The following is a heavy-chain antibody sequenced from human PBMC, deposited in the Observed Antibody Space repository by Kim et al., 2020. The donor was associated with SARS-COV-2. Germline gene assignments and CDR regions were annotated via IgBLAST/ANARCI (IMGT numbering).Heavy chain of an antibody. Sequence: GGSLRLSCAASGFTLSNYAMSWVRQAPGKGLEWVSVISGSGGTTYYADSVKGRFTISRDNSKNTLYLQMNSLRAEDTAVYHCARGGRPMDYWGQGTLVTV. CDR2: ISGSGGTT. D-gene: IGHD3-10*01. CDR1: GFTLSNYA. J-gene: IGHJ4*02. V-gene: IGHV3-23*01. CDR3: ARGGRPMDY.